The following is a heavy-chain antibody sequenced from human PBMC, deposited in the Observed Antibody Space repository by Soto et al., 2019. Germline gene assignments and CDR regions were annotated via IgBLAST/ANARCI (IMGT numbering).Heavy chain of an antibody. J-gene: IGHJ4*02. CDR3: NSLKTEDTAVYYCTTAPERITIFN. V-gene: IGHV4-59*01. Sequence: SETLSLTCTVSGGSISSYYWSWIRQSPGKGLEWIGYIYYSGSTNYNPSLKSRVTISVDTSKNQFSLKLSSVSSVFRLYLQMNSLKTEDTAVYYCTTAPERITIFNWGQGTLVTVSS. D-gene: IGHD3-3*01. CDR1: GGSISSYY. CDR2: IYYSGST.